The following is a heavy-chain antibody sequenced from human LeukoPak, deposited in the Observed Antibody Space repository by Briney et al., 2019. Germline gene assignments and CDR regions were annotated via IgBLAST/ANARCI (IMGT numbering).Heavy chain of an antibody. CDR2: INHSGST. D-gene: IGHD6-19*01. J-gene: IGHJ4*02. CDR1: GGSFSGYY. Sequence: SETLSLTCAVYGGSFSGYYWSWIRQPPGKGLEWIGEINHSGSTNYNPSLKSRVTISVDTSKNQFSLKLSSVTAADTAVYYCARGNSSGWYPAADYWGQGTLVTVSS. CDR3: ARGNSSGWYPAADY. V-gene: IGHV4-34*01.